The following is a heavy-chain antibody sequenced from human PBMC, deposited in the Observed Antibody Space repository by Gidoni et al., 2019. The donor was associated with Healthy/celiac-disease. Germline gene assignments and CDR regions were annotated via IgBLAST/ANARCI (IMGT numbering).Heavy chain of an antibody. CDR3: ARTTVYYYYMDV. V-gene: IGHV3-11*05. CDR1: GFPFSDYC. J-gene: IGHJ6*03. Sequence: QVQLVESGGGLVKPGGSLRLSCDASGFPFSDYCMSWIRQAPGMGRGWVSYISSSSSYTTYADSVKGRFTISRDNAKNSLDLQMNSLRAEDTAVYYCARTTVYYYYMDVWGKGTTVTVSS. D-gene: IGHD1-1*01. CDR2: ISSSSSYT.